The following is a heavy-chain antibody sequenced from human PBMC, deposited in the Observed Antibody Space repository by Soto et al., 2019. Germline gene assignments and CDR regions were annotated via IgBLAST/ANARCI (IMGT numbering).Heavy chain of an antibody. J-gene: IGHJ5*02. V-gene: IGHV4-39*01. CDR3: ARLSSSPLSGFDP. CDR1: GGSISSSSYY. Sequence: SETLSLTCTVSGGSISSSSYYWGWIRRPPGKGLEWIGSIYYSGSTYYNPSLKSRVTISVDTSKNQFSLKLSSVTAADTAVYYCARLSSSPLSGFDPWGQGTLVTVSS. D-gene: IGHD6-13*01. CDR2: IYYSGST.